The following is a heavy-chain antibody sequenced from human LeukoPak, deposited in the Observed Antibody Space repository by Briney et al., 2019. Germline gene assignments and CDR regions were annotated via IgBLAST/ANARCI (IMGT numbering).Heavy chain of an antibody. CDR1: GYAISRGYY. V-gene: IGHV4-38-2*01. CDR3: ARKLYYGDYFDY. Sequence: SETLSLTCAVSGYAISRGYYWGWIRQPPGKGLEWIGTIYHSGSTYYNPSLESRVTISVDTSKNQFSLKLNSVTAADTAVYYCARKLYYGDYFDYWGQGALVTVSS. D-gene: IGHD2-8*01. CDR2: IYHSGST. J-gene: IGHJ4*02.